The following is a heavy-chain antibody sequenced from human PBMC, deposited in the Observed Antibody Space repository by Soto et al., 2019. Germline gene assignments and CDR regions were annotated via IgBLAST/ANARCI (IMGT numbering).Heavy chain of an antibody. CDR2: IFYTEDT. Sequence: PSETLSLTCSVSSGSISSSDFYWGWIRQPPGKGLEWIGSIFYTEDTYYNPSLESRVTISLDTSKNQFSLKLTSVTAADTAVYYCARSPYHYESSGFYGIDYWGQGTLVTVSS. CDR1: SGSISSSDFY. D-gene: IGHD3-22*01. V-gene: IGHV4-39*01. J-gene: IGHJ4*02. CDR3: ARSPYHYESSGFYGIDY.